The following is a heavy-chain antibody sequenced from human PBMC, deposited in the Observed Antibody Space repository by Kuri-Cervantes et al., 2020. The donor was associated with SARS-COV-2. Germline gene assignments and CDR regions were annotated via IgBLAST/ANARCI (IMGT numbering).Heavy chain of an antibody. CDR1: GFTFTDYA. CDR3: ARDSYGDIYYYYGMDV. V-gene: IGHV3-23*01. CDR2: ISDTGGTT. D-gene: IGHD4-17*01. Sequence: GESLKISCAASGFTFTDYAMSWVRQAPGRGPEWVSCISDTGGTTTYADSVKGRFTISRDNSKNTLYLQMNSLRAEDTAVYYCARDSYGDIYYYYGMDVWGQGTTVTVSS. J-gene: IGHJ6*02.